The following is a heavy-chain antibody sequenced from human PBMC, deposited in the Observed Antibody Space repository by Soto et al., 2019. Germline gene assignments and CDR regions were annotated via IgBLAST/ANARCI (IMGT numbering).Heavy chain of an antibody. CDR3: AKGDSSSWYGWYLDY. CDR1: GFTFSSYG. CDR2: ISYDGSNK. J-gene: IGHJ4*02. D-gene: IGHD6-13*01. V-gene: IGHV3-30*18. Sequence: LRLSCAASGFTFSSYGMHWVRQAPGKGLEWVAVISYDGSNKYYADSVKGRFIISRDNSKNTLYLQMNSLRAEDTAVYYCAKGDSSSWYGWYLDYWGQGTLVTVSS.